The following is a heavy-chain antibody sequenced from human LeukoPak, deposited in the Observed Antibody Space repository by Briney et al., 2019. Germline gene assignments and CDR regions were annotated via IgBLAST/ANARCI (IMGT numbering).Heavy chain of an antibody. J-gene: IGHJ4*02. CDR3: ARDVGGPFDY. D-gene: IGHD3-16*01. Sequence: GASVKVSCKASGGTFSSYAISWVRQAPGQGLEWMGGIIPIFGTANYAQKFQGRVTITADESTSTAYMELSSLRSEDAAVYYCARDVGGPFDYWGQGTLVTVSS. V-gene: IGHV1-69*13. CDR2: IIPIFGTA. CDR1: GGTFSSYA.